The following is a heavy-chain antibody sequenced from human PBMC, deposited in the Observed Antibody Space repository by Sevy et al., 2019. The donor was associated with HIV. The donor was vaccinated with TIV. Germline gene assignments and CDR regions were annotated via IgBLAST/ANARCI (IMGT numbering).Heavy chain of an antibody. D-gene: IGHD2-15*01. Sequence: GGSLRLSCVASGFIFTNYAMHWVRQAPGKGLEWVAVISSDGSTKYYPDSVKGRFTISRDNSKNTMYLQLNSLRAEDTAVYYCAKDIRVALVVPSPGYGMDVWGHGTSVTVSS. CDR1: GFIFTNYA. CDR3: AKDIRVALVVPSPGYGMDV. CDR2: ISSDGSTK. J-gene: IGHJ6*02. V-gene: IGHV3-30*04.